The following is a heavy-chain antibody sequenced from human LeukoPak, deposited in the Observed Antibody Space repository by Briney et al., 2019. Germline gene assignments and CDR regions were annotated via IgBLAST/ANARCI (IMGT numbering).Heavy chain of an antibody. D-gene: IGHD7-27*01. V-gene: IGHV3-33*01. CDR3: ARDITGDPPPYYFDY. CDR1: GFTFSNYG. CDR2: MWFDGSHK. Sequence: GGSLRLSCAASGFTFSNYGLHWVRQAPGKGLEWLAVMWFDGSHKYYADSVKGRFTISRDNSKSMLYLQMNSLRAEDTAVYYCARDITGDPPPYYFDYWGQGSLVTVSS. J-gene: IGHJ4*02.